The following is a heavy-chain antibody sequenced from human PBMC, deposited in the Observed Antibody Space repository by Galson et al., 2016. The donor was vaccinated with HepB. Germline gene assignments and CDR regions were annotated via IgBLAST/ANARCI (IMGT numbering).Heavy chain of an antibody. J-gene: IGHJ4*02. CDR1: GLTFRSYE. CDR3: AREGGYYGSGLLGFDF. D-gene: IGHD3-10*01. V-gene: IGHV3-48*03. CDR2: ITNSGSTI. Sequence: SLRLSCAASGLTFRSYEMNWVRQAPGKGLEWVSYITNSGSTIYYADSVKGRFTISRDNAKNSLSLHMSSLRVEDTAVYYCAREGGYYGSGLLGFDFWGQGTQVTVSS.